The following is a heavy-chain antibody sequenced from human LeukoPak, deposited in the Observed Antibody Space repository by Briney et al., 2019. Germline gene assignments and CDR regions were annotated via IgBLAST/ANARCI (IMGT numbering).Heavy chain of an antibody. CDR1: GFSFSNYW. D-gene: IGHD3-22*01. J-gene: IGHJ4*02. CDR3: ARDDNSGYLTFDH. Sequence: PGRSLRLSCAASGFSFSNYWVSWVRQAPGKGLEWVANIKQDGRERNYVDSVKGRFTISRDNAKNSLYLQMNSLRVEDTAVYFCARDDNSGYLTFDHWGQGTLVTVSS. V-gene: IGHV3-7*01. CDR2: IKQDGRER.